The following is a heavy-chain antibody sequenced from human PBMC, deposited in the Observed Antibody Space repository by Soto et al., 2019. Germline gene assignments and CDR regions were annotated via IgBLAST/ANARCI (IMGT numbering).Heavy chain of an antibody. V-gene: IGHV4-30-2*01. Sequence: QLQLQESGSGLVKPSQTLSLTCAVSGTSISSGGYSWSWIRQPPGRGLEWIGYLYHDGTTFYNPSLLSLVTMSVDRSKNQFALKLISVTAADTAVYYCAASRYCSSTTCYFFDFWGLGTLVSVSS. CDR2: LYHDGTT. D-gene: IGHD2-2*01. J-gene: IGHJ4*02. CDR3: AASRYCSSTTCYFFDF. CDR1: GTSISSGGYS.